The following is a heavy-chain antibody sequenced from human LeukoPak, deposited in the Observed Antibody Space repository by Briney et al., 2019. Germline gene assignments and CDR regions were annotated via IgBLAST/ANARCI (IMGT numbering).Heavy chain of an antibody. D-gene: IGHD2/OR15-2a*01. Sequence: PSETLSLTCTVSGGSISSGGYYWSWIRQHPGKGLEWIGYIYYSGSTYYNPSLKSRVTISVDTSKNQFSLKLSSVTAADTAVYYCAREDTDFLGTYDYRGQGTLVTVSS. J-gene: IGHJ4*02. CDR2: IYYSGST. CDR3: AREDTDFLGTYDY. V-gene: IGHV4-31*03. CDR1: GGSISSGGYY.